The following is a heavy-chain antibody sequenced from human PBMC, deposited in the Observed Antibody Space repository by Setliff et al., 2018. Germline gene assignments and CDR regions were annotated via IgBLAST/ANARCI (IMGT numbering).Heavy chain of an antibody. Sequence: LRLSCAASGFTFSTYRMHWVRQAPGKGLEWVAVIWDDGGNKYHADSVKGRFTISRDNSKNTLYLQMNSLRPDDTAVYYCARTCSGSGCYAGLESWGQGTPVTVSS. V-gene: IGHV3-33*08. CDR1: GFTFSTYR. CDR3: ARTCSGSGCYAGLES. J-gene: IGHJ4*02. CDR2: IWDDGGNK. D-gene: IGHD2-15*01.